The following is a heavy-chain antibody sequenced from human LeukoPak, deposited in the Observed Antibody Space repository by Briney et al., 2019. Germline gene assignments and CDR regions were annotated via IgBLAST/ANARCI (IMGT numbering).Heavy chain of an antibody. V-gene: IGHV3-66*01. CDR1: GFTVSSNY. CDR3: ARGPRAAAGAL. D-gene: IGHD6-13*01. CDR2: IYSGGST. J-gene: IGHJ4*02. Sequence: GVSLRLSCAASGFTVSSNYMNWVRQAPGKGLEWVSVIYSGGSTYYVDSVKGRFTISRDDSKNTVFLQMNSLRVEDTAVYFCARGPRAAAGALWGQGTLVTVSS.